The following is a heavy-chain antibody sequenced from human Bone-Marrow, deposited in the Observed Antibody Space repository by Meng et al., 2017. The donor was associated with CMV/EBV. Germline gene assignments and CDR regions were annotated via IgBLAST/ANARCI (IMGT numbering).Heavy chain of an antibody. CDR3: AKDSHGAYYSGSGSYYED. CDR1: GFSFDDYA. V-gene: IGHV3-9*01. CDR2: ISWNSGSV. D-gene: IGHD3-10*01. Sequence: SLKISCAGSGFSFDDYAMHWVRQAPGKGLEWVAGISWNSGSVGYADSVKGRFTISRDNAKNSLYLQMNSLRPEHTALYFCAKDSHGAYYSGSGSYYEDWPQGTQVTVSS. J-gene: IGHJ4*02.